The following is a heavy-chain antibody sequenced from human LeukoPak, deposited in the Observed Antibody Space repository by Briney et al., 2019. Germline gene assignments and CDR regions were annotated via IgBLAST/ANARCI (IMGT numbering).Heavy chain of an antibody. J-gene: IGHJ4*02. CDR1: GGSFSGCY. CDR2: INHSGST. Sequence: SETLSLTCAVYGGSFSGCYWSWIRQPPGKGLEWIGEINHSGSTNYNPSLKSRVTISVDTSKNQFSLKLSSVTAADTAVYYCAGLSAAGIDYWGQGTLVTVSS. V-gene: IGHV4-34*01. D-gene: IGHD6-13*01. CDR3: AGLSAAGIDY.